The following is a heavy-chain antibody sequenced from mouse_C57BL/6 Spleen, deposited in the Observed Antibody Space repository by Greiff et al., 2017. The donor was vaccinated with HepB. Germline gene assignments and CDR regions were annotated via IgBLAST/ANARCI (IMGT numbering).Heavy chain of an antibody. J-gene: IGHJ3*01. V-gene: IGHV1-5*01. Sequence: EVQRVESGTVLARPGASVKMSCKTSGYTFTSYWMHWVKQRPGQGLEWIGAIYPGNSDTSYNQKFKGKAKLTAVTSASTAYMELSSLTNEDSAVYYCSYYYGSSPFAYWGQGTLVTVSA. D-gene: IGHD1-1*01. CDR2: IYPGNSDT. CDR1: GYTFTSYW. CDR3: SYYYGSSPFAY.